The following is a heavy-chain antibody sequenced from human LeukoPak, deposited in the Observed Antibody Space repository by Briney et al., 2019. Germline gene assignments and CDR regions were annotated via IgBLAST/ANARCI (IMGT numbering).Heavy chain of an antibody. D-gene: IGHD2-2*01. CDR3: ARRYCSSTSCLFDY. Sequence: SETLPLTCTVSGGSISSYYWSWIRQPPGKGLEWIGYIYYSGSTNYNPSLKSRVTISVDTSKNQFSLKLSSVTAADTAVYYCARRYCSSTSCLFDYWGQGTLVTVSS. V-gene: IGHV4-59*08. CDR1: GGSISSYY. J-gene: IGHJ4*02. CDR2: IYYSGST.